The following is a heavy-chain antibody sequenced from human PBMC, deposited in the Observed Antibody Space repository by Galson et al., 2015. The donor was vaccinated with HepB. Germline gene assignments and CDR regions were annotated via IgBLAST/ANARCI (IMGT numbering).Heavy chain of an antibody. D-gene: IGHD1-26*01. J-gene: IGHJ4*02. V-gene: IGHV3-21*06. CDR2: VNRGGYSM. CDR3: ARGGGSFGY. CDR1: GFTFSSSA. Sequence: SLRLSCAASGFTFSSSAMNWVRQVPGKGLEWISSVNRGGYSMYADSLRGRVTISRDNTKNSLYLQMNSLQVEDTAVYYCARGGGSFGYWGQGTLVTVSS.